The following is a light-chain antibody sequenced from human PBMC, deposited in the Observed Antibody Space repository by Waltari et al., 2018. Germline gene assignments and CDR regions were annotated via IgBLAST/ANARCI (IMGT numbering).Light chain of an antibody. CDR2: RNN. CDR3: AAWDDSLSGL. V-gene: IGLV1-47*01. CDR1: SSNIGSNY. J-gene: IGLJ2*01. Sequence: QSVLTQPPSASGTPGQRVTIPCSGRSSNIGSNYVYWYQPLPGTAPKLPIYRNNQRPSGVPDRFSGSTSGTSASLAISGLRSEDEADYYCAAWDDSLSGLFGGGTKLTVL.